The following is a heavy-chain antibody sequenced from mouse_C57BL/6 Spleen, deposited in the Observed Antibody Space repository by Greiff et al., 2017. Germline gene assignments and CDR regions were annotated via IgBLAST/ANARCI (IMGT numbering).Heavy chain of an antibody. Sequence: EVKLVESGGDLVKPGGSLKLSCAASGFTFSSYGMSWVRQTPDKRLEWVATISSGGSYTYYPDSVKGRFTISRDNAKNTLYLQMSSLKSEDTAMYYCASYYDSPFDYWGQGTTLTVSS. V-gene: IGHV5-6*01. J-gene: IGHJ2*01. CDR1: GFTFSSYG. CDR2: ISSGGSYT. CDR3: ASYYDSPFDY. D-gene: IGHD2-4*01.